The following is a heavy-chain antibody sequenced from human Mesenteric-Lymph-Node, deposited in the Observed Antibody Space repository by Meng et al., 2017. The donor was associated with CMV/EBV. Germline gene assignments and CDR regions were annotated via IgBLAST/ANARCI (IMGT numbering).Heavy chain of an antibody. CDR2: IWYDGSNK. D-gene: IGHD2-2*01. CDR3: AKAGPTQQGYCSSTSCGGFYYYGMDV. Sequence: SCAASGFTFSSYGMHWVRQAPGRGLEWVAVIWYDGSNKYYADSVKGRFTISRDNSKNTLYLQMNSLRAEDTAVYYCAKAGPTQQGYCSSTSCGGFYYYGMDVWGQGTTVTVSS. V-gene: IGHV3-33*06. J-gene: IGHJ6*02. CDR1: GFTFSSYG.